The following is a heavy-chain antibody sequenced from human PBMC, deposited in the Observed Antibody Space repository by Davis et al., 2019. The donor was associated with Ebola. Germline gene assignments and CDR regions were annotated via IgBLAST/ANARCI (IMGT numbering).Heavy chain of an antibody. V-gene: IGHV3-53*05. CDR3: VKGSGSYFNYYGMDV. D-gene: IGHD3-10*01. Sequence: GESLKISCAASGFTVSSNYMSWVRQAPGKGLEWVSVIYSGGSTYYADSVKGRFTISRDSSKNTLHLQMSSLRAEDTAVYYCVKGSGSYFNYYGMDVWGQGTTVTVSS. CDR1: GFTVSSNY. J-gene: IGHJ6*02. CDR2: IYSGGST.